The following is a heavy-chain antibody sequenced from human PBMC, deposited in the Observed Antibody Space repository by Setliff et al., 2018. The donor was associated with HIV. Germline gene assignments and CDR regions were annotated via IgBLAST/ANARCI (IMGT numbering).Heavy chain of an antibody. D-gene: IGHD2-2*01. CDR1: GGSLGSHY. J-gene: IGHJ6*03. Sequence: LSLTCTVSGGSLGSHYWSWIRQPPGKGLEWIGYIYYSGSTNYNPSLKSRVTISVDTSKNQFSLKLSSVTAADTAVYYCARGQLLNYYYYYYMDVWGKGTTVTVS. V-gene: IGHV4-59*11. CDR3: ARGQLLNYYYYYYMDV. CDR2: IYYSGST.